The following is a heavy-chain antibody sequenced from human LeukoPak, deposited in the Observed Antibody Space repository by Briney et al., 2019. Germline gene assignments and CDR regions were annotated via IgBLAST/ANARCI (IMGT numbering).Heavy chain of an antibody. V-gene: IGHV3-30*04. CDR1: GFTFSSYA. CDR2: ISYDGSNK. J-gene: IGHJ4*02. Sequence: GGSLRLSCAASGFTFSSYAMHWVRQAPGKGLEWVAVISYDGSNKYYADSVKGRFTTSRDNSKNTLYLQMNSLRAEDTAVYYCARDGDTAMVHRNFDYWGQGTLVTVSS. D-gene: IGHD5-18*01. CDR3: ARDGDTAMVHRNFDY.